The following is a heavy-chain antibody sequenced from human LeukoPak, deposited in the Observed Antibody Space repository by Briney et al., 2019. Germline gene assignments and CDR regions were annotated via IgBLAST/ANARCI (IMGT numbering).Heavy chain of an antibody. J-gene: IGHJ6*03. CDR2: TYSGGNT. D-gene: IGHD3-3*01. CDR1: GFTVSSNY. V-gene: IGHV3-53*01. Sequence: GGSLRLSCAASGFTVSSNYMSWVRQAPGKGLEWVSLTYSGGNTYFADSVKGRFTISRDNSKNTLYLQMNSLRAEDTAVYYCAFGNYDFWSGLNRGYYYMDVWGKGTTVTVSS. CDR3: AFGNYDFWSGLNRGYYYMDV.